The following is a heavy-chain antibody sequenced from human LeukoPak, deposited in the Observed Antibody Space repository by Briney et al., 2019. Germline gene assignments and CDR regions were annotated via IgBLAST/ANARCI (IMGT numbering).Heavy chain of an antibody. J-gene: IGHJ4*02. V-gene: IGHV4-59*11. CDR1: GASISPHY. CDR2: VYYNGLT. Sequence: SETLSLTCTVSGASISPHYWTWIRQAPGRGLEWIGYVYYNGLTSYNASLRSRLILSVDTSKNQFSLKLSSVTAADTAVYYCARKGVTVTPIFYWGQGTLVTVSS. CDR3: ARKGVTVTPIFY. D-gene: IGHD2-21*02.